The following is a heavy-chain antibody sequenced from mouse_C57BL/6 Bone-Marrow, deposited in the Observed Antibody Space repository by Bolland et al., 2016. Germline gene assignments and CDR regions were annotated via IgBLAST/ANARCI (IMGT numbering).Heavy chain of an antibody. J-gene: IGHJ4*01. CDR2: SKSNNYAT. D-gene: IGHD2-3*01. CDR3: VRPDGYYAMDY. Sequence: SKSNNYATYYADSVKDRFTISRDDSESMLYLQMNNLKTEDTAMYYCVRPDGYYAMDYWGQG. V-gene: IGHV10-1*01.